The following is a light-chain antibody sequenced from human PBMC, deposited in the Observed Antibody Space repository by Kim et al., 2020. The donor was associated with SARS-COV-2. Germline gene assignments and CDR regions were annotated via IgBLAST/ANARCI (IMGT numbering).Light chain of an antibody. V-gene: IGKV3-20*01. J-gene: IGKJ4*01. CDR2: GAS. Sequence: EIALTQSPGTLSLSPGERATFPCRASQSVSSSFLAWYQQKPGQAPRLLIYGASSRATGIPDRFSGSGSGTDFTLTISRLEPEDFAVYYCQQYGRSPLTFGGGTKVDIK. CDR1: QSVSSSF. CDR3: QQYGRSPLT.